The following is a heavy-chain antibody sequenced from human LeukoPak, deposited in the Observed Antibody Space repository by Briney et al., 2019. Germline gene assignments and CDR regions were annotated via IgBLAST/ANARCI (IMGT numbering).Heavy chain of an antibody. J-gene: IGHJ4*02. Sequence: PGGSLRLSCATSGFILSDYYMDWVRQTPEKGLEWVARSRQKARGYSTEYAASVKGRFTISRDESNSLLFLQMNSLETEDTAVYFCVRGATGSCFDNWGQGILVTVST. CDR1: GFILSDYY. D-gene: IGHD1-26*01. V-gene: IGHV3-72*01. CDR3: VRGATGSCFDN. CDR2: SRQKARGYST.